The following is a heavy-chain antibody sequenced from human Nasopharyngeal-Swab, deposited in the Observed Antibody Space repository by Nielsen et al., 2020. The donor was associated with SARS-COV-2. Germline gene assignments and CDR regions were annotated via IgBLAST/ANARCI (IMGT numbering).Heavy chain of an antibody. CDR3: ARDAGSGNFFDY. CDR2: FDPEDGET. D-gene: IGHD3-10*01. V-gene: IGHV1-24*01. J-gene: IGHJ4*02. Sequence: ASVKVSCKVSGYTLTELSMHWVRQAPGKGLEWMGGFDPEDGETIYAQKFQGRVTMTEDTSTDTAYMELSSLRSDDTAVYYCARDAGSGNFFDYWGQGTLVTVSS. CDR1: GYTLTELS.